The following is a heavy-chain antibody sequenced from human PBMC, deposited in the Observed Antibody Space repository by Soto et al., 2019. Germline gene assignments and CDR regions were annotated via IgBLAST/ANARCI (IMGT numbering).Heavy chain of an antibody. D-gene: IGHD3-3*01. V-gene: IGHV3-64*01. CDR1: GFTFSSYA. J-gene: IGHJ4*02. Sequence: GSLRLSCAASGFTFSSYAMHWVRQAPGKGLEYVSAISSNGGSTYYANSVKGRFTISRDNSKNTLYLQMGSLRAEDMAVYYCARAGIDFWSGYFPDYWGQGTLVTVSS. CDR3: ARAGIDFWSGYFPDY. CDR2: ISSNGGST.